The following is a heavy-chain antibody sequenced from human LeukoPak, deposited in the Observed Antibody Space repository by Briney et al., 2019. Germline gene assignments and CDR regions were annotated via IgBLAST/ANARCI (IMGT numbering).Heavy chain of an antibody. V-gene: IGHV3-30-3*01. CDR2: MSLDVDNE. J-gene: IGHJ3*02. Sequence: GGSLRLSCAASGFTFSGRVIHWVRQAPGKGLEWAALMSLDVDNEIYADSVRGRFTVSTDNSRNTVYLQMNSLRTEDTAIYYCAREFHSSGHAGTFDIWGQGTMVTVSA. CDR3: AREFHSSGHAGTFDI. CDR1: GFTFSGRV. D-gene: IGHD3-22*01.